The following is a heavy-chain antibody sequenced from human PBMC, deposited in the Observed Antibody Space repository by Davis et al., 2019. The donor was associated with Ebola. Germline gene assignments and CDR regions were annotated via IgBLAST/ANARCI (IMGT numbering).Heavy chain of an antibody. CDR3: ARGSSGSGDY. CDR1: GYTFTGYY. Sequence: ASVKVSCKASGYTFTGYYMHWVRQAPGQGLEWMGWISAYNGNTDFAQKFQGRVTMTTDTSTSTAYMELRSLRSDDTAVYYCARGSSGSGDYWGQGTLVTVSS. CDR2: ISAYNGNT. J-gene: IGHJ4*02. D-gene: IGHD6-19*01. V-gene: IGHV1-18*04.